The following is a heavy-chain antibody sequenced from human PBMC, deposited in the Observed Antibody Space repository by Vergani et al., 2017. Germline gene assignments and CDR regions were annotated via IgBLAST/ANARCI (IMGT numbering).Heavy chain of an antibody. J-gene: IGHJ6*02. D-gene: IGHD5-12*01. CDR3: ARGYSGYDYLFQVRYYYYGMDV. V-gene: IGHV3-33*01. CDR2: IWYDGSNK. Sequence: VQLVQSGAEVKKPGESLKISCKGSGYSFTSYWIGWVRQMPGKGLEWVAVIWYDGSNKYYADSVKGRFTISRDNSKNTLYLQMNSLRAEDTAVYYCARGYSGYDYLFQVRYYYYGMDVWGQGTTVTVSS. CDR1: GYSFTSYW.